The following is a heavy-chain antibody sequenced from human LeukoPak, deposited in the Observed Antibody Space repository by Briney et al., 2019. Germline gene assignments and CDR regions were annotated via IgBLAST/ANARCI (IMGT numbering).Heavy chain of an antibody. Sequence: SETLSLTCAVYGGSFTGYYWSWIRQPPEKGLEWIGENNHSGGSHYNPSLKSRVTISLDTSKKQVSLKLSSVTAADTAIYYCARHRIAAADDAFEIWGQGTMVTVSS. CDR1: GGSFTGYY. J-gene: IGHJ3*02. D-gene: IGHD6-13*01. CDR2: NNHSGGS. CDR3: ARHRIAAADDAFEI. V-gene: IGHV4-34*01.